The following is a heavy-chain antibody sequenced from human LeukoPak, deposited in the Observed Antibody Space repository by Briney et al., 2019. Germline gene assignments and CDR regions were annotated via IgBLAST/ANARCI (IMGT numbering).Heavy chain of an antibody. J-gene: IGHJ4*02. CDR1: GYTLTELS. D-gene: IGHD6-13*01. Sequence: ASVKVSCKVSGYTLTELSMHLVRQAPGKGLEWMGGFDPEDGETIYAQKFQGRVTTTEDTSTDTAYMELSSLRSEDTAVYYCAVAAAAQAQAPVDYWGQGTLVTVSS. V-gene: IGHV1-24*01. CDR2: FDPEDGET. CDR3: AVAAAAQAQAPVDY.